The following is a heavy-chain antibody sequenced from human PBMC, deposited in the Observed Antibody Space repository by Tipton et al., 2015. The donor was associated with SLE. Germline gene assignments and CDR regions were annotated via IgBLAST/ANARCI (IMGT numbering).Heavy chain of an antibody. D-gene: IGHD3-10*01. CDR1: GGSISRVGYY. CDR3: ASYGGGSVSFDAWDI. J-gene: IGHJ3*02. Sequence: GLVKPSQTLSLTCTVSGGSISRVGYYWTWIRQHPGKALEWIGYIYYSGNTYYNPSLERRITISTDTSKNEFSLKLSSVTAADMAIYYCASYGGGSVSFDAWDIWGQGIMVTVSS. V-gene: IGHV4-31*03. CDR2: IYYSGNT.